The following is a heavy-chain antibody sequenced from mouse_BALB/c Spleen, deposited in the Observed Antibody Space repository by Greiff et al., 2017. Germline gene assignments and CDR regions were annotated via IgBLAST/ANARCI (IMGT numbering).Heavy chain of an antibody. CDR3: TRGGTGGYLDY. Sequence: EVKLEESGGGLVKPGGSLKLSCAASGFTFSSYTMSWVRQTPEKRLEWVATISSGGSYTYYPDSVKGRFTISRDNAKNTLYLQMSSLKSEDTAMYYCTRGGTGGYLDYWGQGTTLTVSS. J-gene: IGHJ2*01. V-gene: IGHV5-6-4*01. D-gene: IGHD4-1*01. CDR2: ISSGGSYT. CDR1: GFTFSSYT.